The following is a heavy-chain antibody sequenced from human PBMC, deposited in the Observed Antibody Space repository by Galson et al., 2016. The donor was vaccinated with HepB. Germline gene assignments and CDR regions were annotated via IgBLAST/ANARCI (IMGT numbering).Heavy chain of an antibody. CDR1: GFTCSNYA. D-gene: IGHD6-19*01. J-gene: IGHJ3*02. Sequence: SLRLSCAASGFTCSNYAMSWVRQAPGKGLEWVSGISESGGTTYDTDSLKGRFTISRDNSRNMLFLQMNSLRAEDAAVYYCAKISLVGYNSGWGGSFDIWGRGTMVTVSS. CDR2: ISESGGTT. V-gene: IGHV3-23*01. CDR3: AKISLVGYNSGWGGSFDI.